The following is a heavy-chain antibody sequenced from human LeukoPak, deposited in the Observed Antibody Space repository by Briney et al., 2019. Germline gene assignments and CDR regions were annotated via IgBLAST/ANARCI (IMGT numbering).Heavy chain of an antibody. J-gene: IGHJ4*02. CDR1: GFTFGDYA. CDR2: ISSSGSTI. V-gene: IGHV3-11*01. D-gene: IGHD4-17*01. Sequence: GGSLRLSCTASGFTFGDYAMSWIRQAPGKGLEWVSYISSSGSTIYYADSVKGRFTISRDNAKNSLYLQMNSLRAEDTAVYYCARGLHYGDYLDYWGQGTLVTVSS. CDR3: ARGLHYGDYLDY.